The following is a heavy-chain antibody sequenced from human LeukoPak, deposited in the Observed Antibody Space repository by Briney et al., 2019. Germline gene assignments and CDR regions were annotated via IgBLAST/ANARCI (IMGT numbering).Heavy chain of an antibody. J-gene: IGHJ4*02. CDR3: ARISSSWTGFDY. Sequence: SETLSLTCTVSGGSISSGSYYWSWIRQPAGKGLEWIGRIYTSGSTNYNPSPKSRVTISVDTSKNQFSLKLSSVTAADTAVYYCARISSSWTGFDYWGQGTLVTVSS. D-gene: IGHD6-13*01. CDR2: IYTSGST. CDR1: GGSISSGSYY. V-gene: IGHV4-61*02.